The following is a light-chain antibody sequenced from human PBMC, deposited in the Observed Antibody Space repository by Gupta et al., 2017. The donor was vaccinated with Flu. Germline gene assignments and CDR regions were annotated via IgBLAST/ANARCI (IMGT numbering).Light chain of an antibody. Sequence: DIVMTQSPDSLAVSLGERATINCKSSQSVLYSSDNKNYLLWYQQKPGQPPKLLIHWASTRESGVPDRFSGSGSGTDFTLTISSLQAEDVAVYFCQQYYSTPYTFGQGTKLEIK. J-gene: IGKJ2*01. V-gene: IGKV4-1*01. CDR1: QSVLYSSDNKNY. CDR3: QQYYSTPYT. CDR2: WAS.